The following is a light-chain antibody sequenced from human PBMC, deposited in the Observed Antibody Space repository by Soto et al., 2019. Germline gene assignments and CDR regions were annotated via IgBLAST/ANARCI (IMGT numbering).Light chain of an antibody. CDR2: GAS. CDR1: QSVSTN. J-gene: IGKJ4*01. CDR3: QHYNELPLT. V-gene: IGKV3-15*01. Sequence: EIMMTQSPATLSVSPGERATLSCRASQSVSTNFAWYQQKPGQGPRLLIFGASTRAIGIPARFSGSGSGTDFTLTISSLQSEDCAVYYCQHYNELPLTFGGGTKVEIK.